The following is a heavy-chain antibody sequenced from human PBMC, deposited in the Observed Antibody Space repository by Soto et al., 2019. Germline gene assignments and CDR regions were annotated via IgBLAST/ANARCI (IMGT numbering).Heavy chain of an antibody. V-gene: IGHV4-61*01. CDR2: IYYSGST. CDR1: GGSVSSGSYY. CDR3: ARGAPSTIFGVVMAPED. J-gene: IGHJ4*02. D-gene: IGHD3-3*01. Sequence: SETLSLTCTVSGGSVSSGSYYWSWIRQPPGKGLEWIGYIYYSGSTNSNPSLKSRVTISVDTSKNQFSLKLSSVTAADTAVNHCARGAPSTIFGVVMAPEDLGQGTLVAAST.